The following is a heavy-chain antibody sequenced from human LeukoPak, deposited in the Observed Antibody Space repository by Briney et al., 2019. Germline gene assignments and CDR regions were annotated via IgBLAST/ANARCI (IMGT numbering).Heavy chain of an antibody. CDR3: ARVQGYYDYVWGSYRYRGYCHY. D-gene: IGHD3-16*02. Sequence: GGSVKASCKASGGSFISYYISWVRQAPGQGLESMVGIIPIFGRANYAQNFQGGVTITADKYTSKAHMELSSLRSEDRTVDYCARVQGYYDYVWGSYRYRGYCHYWAQGTLVTVSS. J-gene: IGHJ4*02. V-gene: IGHV1-69*06. CDR2: IIPIFGRA. CDR1: GGSFISYY.